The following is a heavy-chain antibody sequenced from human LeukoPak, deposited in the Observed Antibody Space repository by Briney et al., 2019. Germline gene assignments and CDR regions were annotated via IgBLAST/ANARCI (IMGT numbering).Heavy chain of an antibody. CDR3: ARGAYSSSWNYYYYYGMDV. J-gene: IGHJ6*02. Sequence: SETLSLTCTVSGGSISSSSYYWGWIRQPPGKGLEWIGSIYYSGSTYYNPSLKSRVTISVDTSKNQFSLKVRSVTAADTAVYYCARGAYSSSWNYYYYYGMDVWGQGTTVTVSS. D-gene: IGHD6-13*01. CDR1: GGSISSSSYY. CDR2: IYYSGST. V-gene: IGHV4-39*01.